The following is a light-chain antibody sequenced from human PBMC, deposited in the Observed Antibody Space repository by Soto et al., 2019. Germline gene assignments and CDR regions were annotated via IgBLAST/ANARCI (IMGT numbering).Light chain of an antibody. CDR1: QSVSNY. Sequence: EIVLTQSPGTLSLSPGERATLSCRASQSVSNYLAWYQHKPGQAPRLLIYDASNRAAGIPARFSGSGSGTDFTLTISSLQPEDFATYYCQQLNSYPPTFGGGTKVDI. CDR2: DAS. CDR3: QQLNSYPPT. J-gene: IGKJ4*01. V-gene: IGKV3-11*01.